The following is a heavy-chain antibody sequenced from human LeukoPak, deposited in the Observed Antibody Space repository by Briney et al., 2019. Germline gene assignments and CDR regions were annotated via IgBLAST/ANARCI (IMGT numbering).Heavy chain of an antibody. V-gene: IGHV3-23*01. CDR3: AKAVVPAAMFDY. J-gene: IGHJ4*02. CDR2: ISGSGGST. CDR1: GFTFSSYA. Sequence: GGSLRLSCAASGFTFSSYAMSWVRHAPGNGLEWVSAISGSGGSTYYADSVKGRFTISRDNSKNTLYLQMNSLRAEDTAVYYCAKAVVPAAMFDYWGQGTLVTVSS. D-gene: IGHD2-2*01.